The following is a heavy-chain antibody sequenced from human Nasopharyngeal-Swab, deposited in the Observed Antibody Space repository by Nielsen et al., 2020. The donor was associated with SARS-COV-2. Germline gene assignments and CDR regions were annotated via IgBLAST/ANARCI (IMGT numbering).Heavy chain of an antibody. CDR1: GFTFSSYA. V-gene: IGHV3-23*01. CDR3: AAGTTWAGDY. D-gene: IGHD1-1*01. CDR2: ISGSGGST. Sequence: GESLKISCAASGFTFSSYAMSWVRQAPGKGLEWVSAISGSGGSTYYADSVKGRFTISRDNSKNTLYLQMNSLRAEDTVVYYCAAGTTWAGDYWGQGTLVTVSS. J-gene: IGHJ4*02.